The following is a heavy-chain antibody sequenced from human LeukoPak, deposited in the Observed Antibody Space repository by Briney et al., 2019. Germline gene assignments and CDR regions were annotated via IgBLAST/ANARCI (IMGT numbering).Heavy chain of an antibody. D-gene: IGHD3-10*01. CDR3: ARSYYYGSGSYYNPYWYFDL. J-gene: IGHJ2*01. V-gene: IGHV4-59*01. CDR2: IYYSGST. CDR1: GDSITSYY. Sequence: PSETLSLTCTVSGDSITSYYWSWIRQPPGKGLEWIGYIYYSGSTNYNPSLKSRVTISVDTSKNQFSLKLSSVTAADTAVYYCARSYYYGSGSYYNPYWYFDLWGRGTLVTVSS.